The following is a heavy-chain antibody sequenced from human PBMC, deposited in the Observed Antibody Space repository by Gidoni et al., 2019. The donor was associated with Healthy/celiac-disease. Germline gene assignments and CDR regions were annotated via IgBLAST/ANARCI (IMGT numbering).Heavy chain of an antibody. CDR3: ARERDPREHPINWFDP. CDR2: IWYDGSNK. J-gene: IGHJ5*02. D-gene: IGHD1-26*01. V-gene: IGHV3-33*01. CDR1: GFTFSSYG. Sequence: QVQLVESGGGVVQPGRSLRLSCAASGFTFSSYGMHWVRQAPGKGLEWVAVIWYDGSNKYYADSVKGRFTISRDNSKNTLYLQMNSLRAEDTAVYYCARERDPREHPINWFDPWGQGTLVTVSS.